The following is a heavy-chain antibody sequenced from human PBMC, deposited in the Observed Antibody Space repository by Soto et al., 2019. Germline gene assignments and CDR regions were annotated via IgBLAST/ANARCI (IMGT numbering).Heavy chain of an antibody. Sequence: GGSLRLSCAASGFTFSSHAMNWVRQAPGKGLEWVSSISGSGGSTYYLYADSVKGRFSISRDNSKNTLYLQMNSLRAEDTAVYYCARDLPEGYWGQGTLVTVSS. CDR3: ARDLPEGY. J-gene: IGHJ4*02. V-gene: IGHV3-23*01. CDR2: ISGSGGST. CDR1: GFTFSSHA.